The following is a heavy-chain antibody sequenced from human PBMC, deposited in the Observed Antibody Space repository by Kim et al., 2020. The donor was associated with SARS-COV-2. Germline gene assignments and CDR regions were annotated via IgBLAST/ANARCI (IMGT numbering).Heavy chain of an antibody. CDR3: ASLDGYNVDY. CDR1: GFTFSSYA. CDR2: ISYDGSNK. V-gene: IGHV3-30*04. D-gene: IGHD5-12*01. Sequence: GGSLRLSCAASGFTFSSYAMHWVRQAPGKGLEWVAVISYDGSNKYYADSVKGRFTISRDNSKNTLYLQMNSLRAEDTAVYYCASLDGYNVDYWGQGTLVTVSS. J-gene: IGHJ4*02.